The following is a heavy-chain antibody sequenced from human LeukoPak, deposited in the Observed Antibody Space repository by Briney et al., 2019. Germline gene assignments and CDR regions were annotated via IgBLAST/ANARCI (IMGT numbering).Heavy chain of an antibody. D-gene: IGHD2-2*01. CDR2: IHPDDSDT. Sequence: GESLKISCKGSGYTFTSYWIGWVRQMPGKGLESMAIIHPDDSDTRYSPSFQGQVTISVDKSISTAYLQWSSLKASDTAMYYCARGYCSTTSYYYFDLWGQGTLVTVSS. CDR3: ARGYCSTTSYYYFDL. J-gene: IGHJ4*02. CDR1: GYTFTSYW. V-gene: IGHV5-51*01.